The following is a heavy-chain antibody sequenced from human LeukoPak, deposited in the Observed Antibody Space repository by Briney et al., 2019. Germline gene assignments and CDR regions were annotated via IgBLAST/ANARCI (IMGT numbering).Heavy chain of an antibody. CDR2: ISAYNRDT. Sequence: ASVMVSCKASGYTYTNHGITWVRQAPGQGLEWMGWISAYNRDTRYAQNFLGRVTLITESSTNTAYMELRSLRSDDTAVYYCARDPSNTRGWPPYIDSWGQGTLVTLSP. D-gene: IGHD6-19*01. J-gene: IGHJ4*02. CDR1: GYTYTNHG. CDR3: ARDPSNTRGWPPYIDS. V-gene: IGHV1-18*04.